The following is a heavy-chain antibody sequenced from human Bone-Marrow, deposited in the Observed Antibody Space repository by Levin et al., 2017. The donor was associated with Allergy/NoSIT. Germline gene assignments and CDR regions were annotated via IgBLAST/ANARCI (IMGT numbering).Heavy chain of an antibody. Sequence: SETLSLTCTVSGGSINSAGYYWSWIRQFPGKGLEYIGYIYSSGGTYYNPSLKSRVSISLDTSKNHFSLKLNSVTAADTAVYFCAREYYMDVWGKGTTVTVSS. CDR1: GGSINSAGYY. J-gene: IGHJ6*03. V-gene: IGHV4-31*03. CDR3: AREYYMDV. CDR2: IYSSGGT.